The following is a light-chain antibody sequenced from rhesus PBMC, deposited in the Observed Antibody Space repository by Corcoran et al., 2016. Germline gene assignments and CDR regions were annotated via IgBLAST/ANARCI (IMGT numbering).Light chain of an antibody. CDR1: QGISNW. V-gene: IGKV1-69*01. CDR2: RAS. J-gene: IGKJ1*01. Sequence: DIQMTQSPSSLSASVGDRVTITCRASQGISNWVAWYQQKPGKAPKLLIYRASNLETGVPSRVSGSGFWTDFTLTISSLQPDDIATYYFQQHANSPWTFGQGTKVEIK. CDR3: QQHANSPWT.